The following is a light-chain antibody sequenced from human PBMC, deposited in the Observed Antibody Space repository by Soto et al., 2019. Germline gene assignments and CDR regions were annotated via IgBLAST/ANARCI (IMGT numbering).Light chain of an antibody. J-gene: IGKJ1*01. CDR2: DAS. V-gene: IGKV3-15*01. CDR3: QQYDNWPRT. CDR1: QSVRSN. Sequence: EKVMTQSPATLSVSPGERATLSCRASQSVRSNLAWYRQKPGQPPRLLIYDASTRATGIPSRFSGSGSGTEFTLTISSLKSEDFAVYYCQQYDNWPRTFGQGTKVDIK.